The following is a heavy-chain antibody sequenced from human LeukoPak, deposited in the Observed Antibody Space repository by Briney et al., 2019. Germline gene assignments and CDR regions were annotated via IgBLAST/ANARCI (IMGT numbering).Heavy chain of an antibody. CDR2: IYYSGST. V-gene: IGHV4-59*08. D-gene: IGHD3-9*01. CDR3: ARLGVNYDILTGYYPYYFDY. Sequence: SETLSLTCTVSGGSISSYYWSWIRQPPGKGLEWIGYIYYSGSTNYNPSLKSRVTISVDTSKNQFSLKLSSVTAADTAVYYCARLGVNYDILTGYYPYYFDYWGQGTLVTVSS. J-gene: IGHJ4*02. CDR1: GGSISSYY.